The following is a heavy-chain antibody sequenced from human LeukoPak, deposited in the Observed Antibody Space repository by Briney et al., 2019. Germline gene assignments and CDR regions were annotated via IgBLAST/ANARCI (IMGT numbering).Heavy chain of an antibody. CDR3: ARDRYSSSPYYYYYYMDV. Sequence: GGSLRLSCAAYGFTFSSYEMNWVRQAPGKGLEWVSYISSSGSTIYYADSVKGRFTISRDNAKNSLYLQMNSLRAEDTGVYYCARDRYSSSPYYYYYYMDVWGKGTTVTVSS. D-gene: IGHD6-6*01. CDR2: ISSSGSTI. V-gene: IGHV3-48*03. J-gene: IGHJ6*03. CDR1: GFTFSSYE.